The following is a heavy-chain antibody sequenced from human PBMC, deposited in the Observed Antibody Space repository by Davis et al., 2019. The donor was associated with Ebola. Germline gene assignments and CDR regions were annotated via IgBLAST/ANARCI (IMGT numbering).Heavy chain of an antibody. CDR3: ASRPSILCTSTSCHEYNWFDP. V-gene: IGHV4-34*01. CDR2: INHSGST. J-gene: IGHJ5*02. Sequence: PSETLSLTCAVYGGSFSGYYWSWIRQPPGKGLEWIGEINHSGSTNYNPSLKSRVTISVDTSKNQFSLKLSSVIAADTAVYYCASRPSILCTSTSCHEYNWFDPWGQGTLVTVSS. D-gene: IGHD2-2*01. CDR1: GGSFSGYY.